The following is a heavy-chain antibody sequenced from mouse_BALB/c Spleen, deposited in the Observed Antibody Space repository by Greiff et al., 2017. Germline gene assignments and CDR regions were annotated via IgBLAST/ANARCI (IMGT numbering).Heavy chain of an antibody. V-gene: IGHV2-9*02. CDR3: ASPNYYGSSYTFAY. D-gene: IGHD1-1*01. CDR1: GFSLTSYG. J-gene: IGHJ3*01. CDR2: IWAGGST. Sequence: VKLMESGPGLVAPSQSLSITCTVSGFSLTSYGVHWVRQPPGKGLEWLGVIWAGGSTNYNSALMSRLSISKDNSKSQVFLKMNSLQTDDTAMYYCASPNYYGSSYTFAYWGQGTLVTVSA.